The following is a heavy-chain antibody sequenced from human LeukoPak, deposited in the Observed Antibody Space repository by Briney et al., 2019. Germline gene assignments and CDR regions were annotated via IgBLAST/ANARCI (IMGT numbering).Heavy chain of an antibody. CDR3: ARVPEPIPGYSSGWYRVAFDI. CDR2: IYHSGST. D-gene: IGHD6-19*01. Sequence: SETLSLTCTVPGYSISSGYYWGWIRQPPGKGLEWIGSIYHSGSTYYNPSLKSRVTISVDTSKNQFSLKLSSVTAADTAVYYCARVPEPIPGYSSGWYRVAFDIWGQGTVVAVSS. J-gene: IGHJ3*02. CDR1: GYSISSGYY. V-gene: IGHV4-38-2*02.